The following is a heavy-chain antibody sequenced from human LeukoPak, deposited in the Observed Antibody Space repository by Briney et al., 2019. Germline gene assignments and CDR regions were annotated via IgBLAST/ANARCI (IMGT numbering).Heavy chain of an antibody. CDR1: GFTFSNYA. D-gene: IGHD1-1*01. CDR2: INGRGDRT. J-gene: IGHJ4*02. Sequence: GGSLRLSCAASGFTFSNYALSWVRQAPGKGPEYVSSINGRGDRTYYADSVKGRFTISRDNSENTLYLQMNSLRAEETAIYYCAKEPGIETWFTFDYWGQGTLVTVSS. CDR3: AKEPGIETWFTFDY. V-gene: IGHV3-23*01.